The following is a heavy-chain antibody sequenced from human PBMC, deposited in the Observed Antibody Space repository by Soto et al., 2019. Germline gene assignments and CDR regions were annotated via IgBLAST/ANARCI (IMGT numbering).Heavy chain of an antibody. CDR1: GYSFTSYW. Sequence: LGESLKISCKGSGYSFTSYWISWVRQMPGKGLEWMGRIDPSDSYTNYSPSFQGHVTISADKSISTAYLQWSSLKASDTAMYYCASFVDTAMVDFDYWGQGTLVTVS. V-gene: IGHV5-10-1*01. D-gene: IGHD5-18*01. J-gene: IGHJ4*02. CDR3: ASFVDTAMVDFDY. CDR2: IDPSDSYT.